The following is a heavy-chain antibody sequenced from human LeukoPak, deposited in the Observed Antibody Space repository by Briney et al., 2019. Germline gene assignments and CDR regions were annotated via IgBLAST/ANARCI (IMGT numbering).Heavy chain of an antibody. CDR3: ARNEEWWPPFDY. Sequence: SVKVSCKASGGTFSSYAISWVRQAPGQGLEWMGRIIPIFGTANYAQKFQGRVMITTDESTSTAYVELSSLRSEDTAVYYCARNEEWWPPFDYWGQGTLVTVSS. V-gene: IGHV1-69*05. CDR1: GGTFSSYA. J-gene: IGHJ4*02. D-gene: IGHD2-15*01. CDR2: IIPIFGTA.